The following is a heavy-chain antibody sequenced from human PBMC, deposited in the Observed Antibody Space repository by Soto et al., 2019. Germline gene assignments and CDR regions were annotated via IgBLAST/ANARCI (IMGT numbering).Heavy chain of an antibody. CDR2: IYYSGST. D-gene: IGHD3-16*01. CDR1: GGSISSYY. CDR3: ARRYGGAFHI. J-gene: IGHJ3*02. Sequence: QVQLQESGPGLVKPSETLSLTCTVSGGSISSYYWSWIQQPPGRGLEWIGYIYYSGSTNYNPSLKSRVTISADKFKTEFSLKPSSVTSADTAVYYSARRYGGAFHIWGQGTMVTVSS. V-gene: IGHV4-59*08.